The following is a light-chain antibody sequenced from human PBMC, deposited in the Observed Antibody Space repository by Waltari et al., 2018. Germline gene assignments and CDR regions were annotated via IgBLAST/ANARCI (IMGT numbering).Light chain of an antibody. Sequence: QSALTQPASVSGSPGQSITISCTGTSSDVGGYNYVSWYQQHPGKAPKLWIYEVSNRPSGVSNRFSGSKSGNTAALTISGLQAEDEADYYCSSYTGSSTIFGTGTKVTVL. V-gene: IGLV2-14*01. J-gene: IGLJ1*01. CDR2: EVS. CDR3: SSYTGSSTI. CDR1: SSDVGGYNY.